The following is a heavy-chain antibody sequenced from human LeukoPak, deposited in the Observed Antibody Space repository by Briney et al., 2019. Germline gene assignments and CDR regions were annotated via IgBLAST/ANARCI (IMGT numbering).Heavy chain of an antibody. CDR1: GGSISSYY. Sequence: PSETLSLTCTVSGGSISSYYWGWIRQPAGKGQEWIGRIYTSGSTNYNPSLKSRVTMSVDTSKNQFSLKLSSVTAADTAVYYCARAVKSSGWYGYYFDYWGQGTLVTVSS. CDR2: IYTSGST. CDR3: ARAVKSSGWYGYYFDY. D-gene: IGHD6-19*01. V-gene: IGHV4-4*07. J-gene: IGHJ4*02.